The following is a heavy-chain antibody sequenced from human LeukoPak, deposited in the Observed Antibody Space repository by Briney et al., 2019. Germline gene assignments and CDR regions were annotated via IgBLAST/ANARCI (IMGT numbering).Heavy chain of an antibody. D-gene: IGHD6-19*01. CDR1: GFTVSSNY. CDR2: IYSGGST. Sequence: GSLRLSCAASGFTVSSNYMSWVRQAPGKGLEWVSVIYSGGSTYYADSVKGRFTISRDNSKNTLYLQMNSLRAEDTAVYYCARGDSIAVAEYYFDYWGQGTLVTVSS. CDR3: ARGDSIAVAEYYFDY. V-gene: IGHV3-66*01. J-gene: IGHJ4*02.